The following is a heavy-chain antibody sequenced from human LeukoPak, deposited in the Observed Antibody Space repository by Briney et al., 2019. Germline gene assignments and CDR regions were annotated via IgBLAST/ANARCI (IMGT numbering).Heavy chain of an antibody. Sequence: PGGSLRLSCAASGFTFSSNSVTWVRQTPGKGLEWVSGIIGSGDSTFYADSVKGRFTISRDNSRNTLYLQMSSLRPEDTAVYYCTKWSGFGDDWGQGTLVTVSS. V-gene: IGHV3-23*01. J-gene: IGHJ4*02. CDR1: GFTFSSNS. CDR2: IIGSGDST. D-gene: IGHD3-10*01. CDR3: TKWSGFGDD.